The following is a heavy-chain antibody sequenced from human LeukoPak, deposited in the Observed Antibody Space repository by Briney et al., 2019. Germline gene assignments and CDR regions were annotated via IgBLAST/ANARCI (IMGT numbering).Heavy chain of an antibody. CDR2: IYTSGST. V-gene: IGHV4-4*07. CDR1: GGSISSYY. D-gene: IGHD3-10*01. Sequence: SETLSLTCTVSGGSISSYYWSWIRQPAGKGLEWIGRIYTSGSTNYNPSLKSRVTMSVDTSKNQFSLKLSSVTAADTAVYYCAREGGLQLLWFGELWYWFDPWGQGTLVTVSS. CDR3: AREGGLQLLWFGELWYWFDP. J-gene: IGHJ5*02.